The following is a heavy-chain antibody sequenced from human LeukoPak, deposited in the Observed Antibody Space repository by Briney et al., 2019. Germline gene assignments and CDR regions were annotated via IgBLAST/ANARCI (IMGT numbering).Heavy chain of an antibody. CDR3: ARGYYYGSGSFFDY. V-gene: IGHV3-53*01. CDR1: GFTVSSNY. D-gene: IGHD3-10*01. CDR2: IYSGGST. J-gene: IGHJ4*02. Sequence: GGSLRLSCAASGFTVSSNYMSWVRQAPGKGLEWVSVIYSGGSTYYADSVKGRFTISRDNSKNTLYLQMNSLRAEDTAVYYCARGYYYGSGSFFDYGGQGTLVTVSS.